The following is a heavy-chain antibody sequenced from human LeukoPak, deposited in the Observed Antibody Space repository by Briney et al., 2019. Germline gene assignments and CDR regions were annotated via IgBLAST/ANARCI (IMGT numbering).Heavy chain of an antibody. V-gene: IGHV1-2*02. D-gene: IGHD1-1*01. Sequence: ASVKVSCKASGYSFADYYMHWVRQAPGQGLEWMGWINPNSGGTNYAQKFQGRVTMTRDTSISTAYMELSRLRSDDTAVYYCARDRGNWNDNLWFDPWGQGTLVTVSS. CDR3: ARDRGNWNDNLWFDP. CDR1: GYSFADYY. CDR2: INPNSGGT. J-gene: IGHJ5*02.